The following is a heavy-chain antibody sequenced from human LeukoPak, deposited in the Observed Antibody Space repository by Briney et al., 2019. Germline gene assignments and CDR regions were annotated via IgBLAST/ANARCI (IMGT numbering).Heavy chain of an antibody. J-gene: IGHJ4*02. Sequence: ASVKVSCKASGYTFTSYGISWVRQAPGQGLEWMGWISAYNGNTNYAQKLQGRVTMTTDISTSTAYMELRSLRSDDTAVYYCARDRMRYCTNGVCSGGDYWGEGTLVTVSS. V-gene: IGHV1-18*01. D-gene: IGHD2-8*01. CDR2: ISAYNGNT. CDR3: ARDRMRYCTNGVCSGGDY. CDR1: GYTFTSYG.